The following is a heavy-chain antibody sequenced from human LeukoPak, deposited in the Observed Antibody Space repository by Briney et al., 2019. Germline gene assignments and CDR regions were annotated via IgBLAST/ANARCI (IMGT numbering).Heavy chain of an antibody. CDR3: ARLLRY. Sequence: SSETLSLTCIVSGGSISSSSYYWGWIRQPPGKGLEWIGSIYYSGSTYYNPSLKSRVTISVDTSKNQFSLKRSSVTAADTAVYYCARLLRYWGQGTLVTVSA. V-gene: IGHV4-39*01. CDR1: GGSISSSSYY. CDR2: IYYSGST. J-gene: IGHJ4*02.